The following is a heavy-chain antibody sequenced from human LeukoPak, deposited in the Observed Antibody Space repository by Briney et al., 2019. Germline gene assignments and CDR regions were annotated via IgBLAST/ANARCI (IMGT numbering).Heavy chain of an antibody. Sequence: SETLSLTCAVYGGSFSGYYWSWIRQPPGKGLEWIGEINHSGSTNYNPSLKSRVTISVDTSKNQFSLKLSSVTAADTAVYYCARYDVPSSSSLGFDYWGQGTLVTVSS. CDR1: GGSFSGYY. J-gene: IGHJ4*02. D-gene: IGHD6-6*01. V-gene: IGHV4-34*01. CDR2: INHSGST. CDR3: ARYDVPSSSSLGFDY.